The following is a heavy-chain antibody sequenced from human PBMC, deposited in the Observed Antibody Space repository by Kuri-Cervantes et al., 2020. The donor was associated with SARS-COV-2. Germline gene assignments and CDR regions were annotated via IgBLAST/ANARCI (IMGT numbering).Heavy chain of an antibody. V-gene: IGHV5-51*01. CDR3: ARRAYGEQVDYYYMDV. J-gene: IGHJ6*03. CDR1: GYSFTNYW. CDR2: IYPGDSDT. D-gene: IGHD4-17*01. Sequence: KVSCKGSGYSFTNYWIAWVRQMPGKGLEWMGSIYPGDSDTKYSPSFQGQVTISADKSISTAFLQWSSLKASDTAMYYCARRAYGEQVDYYYMDVWGKGTTVTVSS.